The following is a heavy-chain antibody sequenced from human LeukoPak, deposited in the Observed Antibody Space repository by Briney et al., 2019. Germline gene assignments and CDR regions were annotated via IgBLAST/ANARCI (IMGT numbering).Heavy chain of an antibody. Sequence: SETLSLTGTVSGGSISSSSYYWGWILQPPGKGLEWIGSIYYSGSTYYNPSLKSRVTISVDTSKNQFSLKLSSVTAADTAVYYGARQLRGARGCWYFDLWGRGTLVTVSS. J-gene: IGHJ2*01. D-gene: IGHD1-26*01. V-gene: IGHV4-39*01. CDR2: IYYSGST. CDR3: ARQLRGARGCWYFDL. CDR1: GGSISSSSYY.